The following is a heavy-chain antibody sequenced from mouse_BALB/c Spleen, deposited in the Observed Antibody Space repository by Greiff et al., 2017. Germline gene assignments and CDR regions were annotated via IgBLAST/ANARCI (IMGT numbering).Heavy chain of an antibody. CDR3: TRKVYGSSYYAMDY. J-gene: IGHJ4*01. D-gene: IGHD1-1*01. CDR2: IYPSDSYT. V-gene: IGHV1-69*02. Sequence: QVQLQQPGAELVRPGASVKLSCKASGYTFTSYWINWVKQRPGQGLEWIGNIYPSDSYTNYNQKFKDKATLTVDKSSSTAYMQLSSPTSEDSAVYYCTRKVYGSSYYAMDYWGQGTSVTVSS. CDR1: GYTFTSYW.